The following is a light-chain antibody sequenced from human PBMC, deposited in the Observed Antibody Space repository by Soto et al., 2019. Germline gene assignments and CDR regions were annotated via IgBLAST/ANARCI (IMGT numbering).Light chain of an antibody. J-gene: IGKJ1*01. CDR2: ETS. CDR1: QNISPW. Sequence: DIQMTQSPSTLSASVGDRVTITCRASQNISPWLAWYQQKPGKAPSLLIYETSSLENGVPSRLSGSGSGTEFSLTISSLQPDDSATYYCQQYNSGWTVGQGTKVDVK. V-gene: IGKV1-5*03. CDR3: QQYNSGWT.